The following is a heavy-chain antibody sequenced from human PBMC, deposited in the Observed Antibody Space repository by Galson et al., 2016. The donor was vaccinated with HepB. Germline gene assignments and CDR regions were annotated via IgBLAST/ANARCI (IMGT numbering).Heavy chain of an antibody. J-gene: IGHJ6*02. D-gene: IGHD3/OR15-3a*01. CDR3: ARDGRAWVGLDV. V-gene: IGHV4-59*11. CDR1: GASISGHY. CDR2: VHYSGAT. Sequence: ETLSLTCTVSGASISGHYWSWIREPPGKGLEWIGYVHYSGATNYNPSLKSRVSISIDTSRTHFSLRLTSVTAADTAVYYCARDGRAWVGLDVWGQGTTVTVSS.